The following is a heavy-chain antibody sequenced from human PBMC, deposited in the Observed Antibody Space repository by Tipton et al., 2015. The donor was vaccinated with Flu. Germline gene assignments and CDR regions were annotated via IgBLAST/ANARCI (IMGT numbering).Heavy chain of an antibody. J-gene: IGHJ6*02. CDR2: AFYGGAT. V-gene: IGHV4-39*07. CDR1: GGSLNTGAYY. CDR3: ARESGGFDFQHFNGLDV. D-gene: IGHD5-12*01. Sequence: TLSLTCTVSGGSLNTGAYYWAWIRQTPGKGLEWIGSAFYGGATYYNPSLKGRVTFSADASKNLFSLKMHSVTAADAAVYYCARESGGFDFQHFNGLDVWGHGTTVTVSS.